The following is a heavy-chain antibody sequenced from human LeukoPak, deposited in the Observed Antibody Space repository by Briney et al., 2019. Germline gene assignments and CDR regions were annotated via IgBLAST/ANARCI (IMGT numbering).Heavy chain of an antibody. Sequence: SETLSLTCAVYGGSFSGYYWSWIRQPPGKGLEWIGEINHSGSTNYNPSLKSRVTISVDTSKNQFSLKLGSVTAADTAVYYCARTPLQDIVVVVAGAFDIWGQGTMVTVSS. CDR2: INHSGST. V-gene: IGHV4-34*01. J-gene: IGHJ3*02. CDR3: ARTPLQDIVVVVAGAFDI. D-gene: IGHD2-15*01. CDR1: GGSFSGYY.